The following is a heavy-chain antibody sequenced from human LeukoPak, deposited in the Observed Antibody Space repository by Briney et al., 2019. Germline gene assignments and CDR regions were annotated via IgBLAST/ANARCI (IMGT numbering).Heavy chain of an antibody. CDR3: AELGITMIGGV. V-gene: IGHV3-23*01. J-gene: IGHJ6*04. D-gene: IGHD3-10*02. Sequence: GGTLRLSCAASGLTFSSYGMSWVRQAPGRGLEWVSAISTTGGTTYYADSVRGRFTISRDNSRNTLYLQMNSLRAEDTAVYYCAELGITMIGGVWGKGTTVTISS. CDR2: ISTTGGTT. CDR1: GLTFSSYG.